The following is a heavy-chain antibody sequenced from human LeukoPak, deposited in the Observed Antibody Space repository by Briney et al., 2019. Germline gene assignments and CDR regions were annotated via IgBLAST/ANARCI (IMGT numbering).Heavy chain of an antibody. CDR2: INHSGST. J-gene: IGHJ4*02. CDR3: ARDRGDGYNMKIFDY. CDR1: GGSFSGYY. V-gene: IGHV4-34*01. D-gene: IGHD5-24*01. Sequence: SETLSLTCAVYGGSFSGYYWSWIRQPPGKGLEWIGEINHSGSTNYNPSLKSRVTISVDTSKNQFSLKLSSVTAADTAVYYCARDRGDGYNMKIFDYWGQGTLVTVSS.